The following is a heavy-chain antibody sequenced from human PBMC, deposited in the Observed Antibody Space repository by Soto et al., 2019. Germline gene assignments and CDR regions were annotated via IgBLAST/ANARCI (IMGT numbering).Heavy chain of an antibody. D-gene: IGHD3-9*01. J-gene: IGHJ5*02. V-gene: IGHV1-18*01. Sequence: QVQLVQSGAEVKKPGASVKVYCKASGYTFTSYGISWVRQAPGQGLEWMGWISAYNGNTNYAQKLQGRVTMTTDTSTSTAYMELRSLRSDDTAVYYCARARYDILTGYSNWFDPWGQGTLVTVSS. CDR1: GYTFTSYG. CDR3: ARARYDILTGYSNWFDP. CDR2: ISAYNGNT.